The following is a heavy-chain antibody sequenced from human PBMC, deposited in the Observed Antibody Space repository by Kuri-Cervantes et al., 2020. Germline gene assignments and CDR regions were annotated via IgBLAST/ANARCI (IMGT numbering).Heavy chain of an antibody. J-gene: IGHJ4*01. CDR3: ARDVPPGACTGGYCYLSY. Sequence: GESLKISCAASGFTFSSYGMHWVRQAPGKGLEWVAVIWYDGSNKCYADSVKGRFTISRDNSKNTLYLQMNSLRAEDTAVYYCARDVPPGACTGGYCYLSYWGHGTLVTVSS. CDR2: IWYDGSNK. D-gene: IGHD2-15*01. CDR1: GFTFSSYG. V-gene: IGHV3-33*01.